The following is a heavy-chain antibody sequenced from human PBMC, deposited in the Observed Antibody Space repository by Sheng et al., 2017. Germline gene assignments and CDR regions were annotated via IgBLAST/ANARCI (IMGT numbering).Heavy chain of an antibody. J-gene: IGHJ4*02. V-gene: IGHV3-74*01. CDR3: ASPGDYGDYGFDY. CDR1: GFTFSSYW. Sequence: EVQLVESGGGLVQPGGSLRLSCAASGFTFSSYWMHWVRQAPGKGLVWVSRINSDGSSTSYADSVKGRFTISRDNAKNTLYLQMNSLRAEDTAVYYCASPGDYGDYGFDYWGRGNPGHRL. D-gene: IGHD4-17*01. CDR2: INSDGSST.